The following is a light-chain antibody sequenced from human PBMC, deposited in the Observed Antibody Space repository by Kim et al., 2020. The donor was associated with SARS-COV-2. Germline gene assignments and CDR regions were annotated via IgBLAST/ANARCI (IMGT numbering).Light chain of an antibody. CDR2: AAS. Sequence: EIVMTQSPATLSLSPGERATLSCRASQSVSSNYLAWYQQKPGHAHTLLIFAASGPAAGHPDWLSGSGSETDFTLTISSLQPEDVAIYYCQKYTGSLCTFGGGTKVDIK. J-gene: IGKJ4*01. CDR3: QKYTGSLCT. CDR1: QSVSSNY. V-gene: IGKV3-20*01.